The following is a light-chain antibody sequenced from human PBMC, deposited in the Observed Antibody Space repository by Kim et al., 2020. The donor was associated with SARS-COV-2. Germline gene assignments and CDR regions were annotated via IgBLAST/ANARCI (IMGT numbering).Light chain of an antibody. Sequence: DIQMTQSPSTLSASVGDRVTLTCRASQSVSRWLAWYQQKPGKAPKLLIYDGSNLQSGVPSRFSGSVSGTEFTLTISSLQPDDFAIYYCQHRQTFGQGTKVDIK. J-gene: IGKJ1*01. V-gene: IGKV1-5*01. CDR3: QHRQT. CDR1: QSVSRW. CDR2: DGS.